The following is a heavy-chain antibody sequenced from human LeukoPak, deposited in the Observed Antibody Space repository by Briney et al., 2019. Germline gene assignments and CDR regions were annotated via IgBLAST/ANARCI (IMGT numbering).Heavy chain of an antibody. Sequence: ASVKVSCKASGYTFTTYYMHWVRQAPGQGLEWMGIINPRGGSTRYAQRFQGRVTMTRDMSTSTVYMELSSLTSDDTAVYYCARKKIEVVATYDYWGQGTLVTVSS. CDR2: INPRGGST. CDR1: GYTFTTYY. J-gene: IGHJ4*02. D-gene: IGHD5-12*01. CDR3: ARKKIEVVATYDY. V-gene: IGHV1-46*01.